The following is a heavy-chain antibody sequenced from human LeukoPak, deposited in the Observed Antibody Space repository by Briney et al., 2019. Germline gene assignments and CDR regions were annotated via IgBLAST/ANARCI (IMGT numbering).Heavy chain of an antibody. CDR3: ARGVLGVSSSSMYFDY. CDR2: IIPIFGTA. V-gene: IGHV1-69*01. D-gene: IGHD6-6*01. Sequence: SVKVSCKASGGTFSSYAISWVRQAPGQGLEWMGGIIPIFGTANYAQKFQGRVTITADESTSTAYMELSSLRSEDTAVYYCARGVLGVSSSSMYFDYWGQGTLVTVSS. CDR1: GGTFSSYA. J-gene: IGHJ4*02.